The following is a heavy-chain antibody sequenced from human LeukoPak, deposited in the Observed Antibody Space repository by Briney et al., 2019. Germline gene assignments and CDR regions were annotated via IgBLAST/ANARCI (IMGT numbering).Heavy chain of an antibody. CDR1: GGSISSYY. D-gene: IGHD6-13*01. Sequence: PSETLSLTCTVSGGSISSYYWSWIRQPAGKGLEWIGRIYTSGSTNYNPSLKSRVTMSVGTSKNQFSLKLSSVTAADTAVYYCARDGRWAAAGTEVEGAFDIWGQGTMVTVSS. CDR2: IYTSGST. J-gene: IGHJ3*02. CDR3: ARDGRWAAAGTEVEGAFDI. V-gene: IGHV4-4*07.